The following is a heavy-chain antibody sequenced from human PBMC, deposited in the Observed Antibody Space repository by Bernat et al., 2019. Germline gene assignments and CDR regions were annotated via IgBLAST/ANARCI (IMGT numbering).Heavy chain of an antibody. CDR3: AKDTVTTRYYYYGMDV. Sequence: QVQLVESGGGVVQPGRSLRLSCVASGFTFSTYAMHWVRQAPGKGLEWVAVISHDEINRYYSDSVKGRFTISRDNSKNTLYLQMNSLRAEDTAVYYCAKDTVTTRYYYYGMDVWGQGTTVTVSS. D-gene: IGHD4-11*01. V-gene: IGHV3-30-3*01. CDR2: ISHDEINR. J-gene: IGHJ6*02. CDR1: GFTFSTYA.